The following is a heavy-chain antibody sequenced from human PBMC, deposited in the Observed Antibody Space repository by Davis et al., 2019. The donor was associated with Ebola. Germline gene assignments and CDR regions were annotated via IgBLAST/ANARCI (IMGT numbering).Heavy chain of an antibody. V-gene: IGHV1-69*13. Sequence: AASVKVSCKASGGTFSSYAISWVRQAPGQGLEWMGGIIPIFGTANYAQKFQGRVTNTADESTSTAYMELSSLRSEDTAVYYCARDLPQGFLVGEYYYYGMDVWGQGTTVTVSS. D-gene: IGHD3-3*01. CDR2: IIPIFGTA. CDR1: GGTFSSYA. CDR3: ARDLPQGFLVGEYYYYGMDV. J-gene: IGHJ6*02.